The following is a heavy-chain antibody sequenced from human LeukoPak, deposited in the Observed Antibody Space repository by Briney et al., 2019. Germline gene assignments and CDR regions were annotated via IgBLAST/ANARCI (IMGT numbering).Heavy chain of an antibody. J-gene: IGHJ3*02. V-gene: IGHV3-9*01. Sequence: PGRSLSLSCAASGFTFDDYAMHWVRQAPGKGLEWVSGISWNSGSIGYADSVKGRFTISRDNAKNSLYLQMNSLRAEDTALYYCAKETLWFGYAFDIWGQGTMVTVSS. CDR3: AKETLWFGYAFDI. CDR1: GFTFDDYA. CDR2: ISWNSGSI. D-gene: IGHD3-10*01.